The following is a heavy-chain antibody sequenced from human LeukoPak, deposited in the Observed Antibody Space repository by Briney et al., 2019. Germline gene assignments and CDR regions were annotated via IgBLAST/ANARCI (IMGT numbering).Heavy chain of an antibody. J-gene: IGHJ5*02. V-gene: IGHV1-69*04. CDR2: IIPIFGIA. Sequence: SVKVSCKASGGTFSSYAISWVRQAPGQGLEWMGRIIPIFGIASYAQKFQGRVTITADKSTSTAYMELSSLRSEDTAVYYCASQPVASSTNRGWFDPWGQGTLVTVSS. CDR3: ASQPVASSTNRGWFDP. D-gene: IGHD2-2*01. CDR1: GGTFSSYA.